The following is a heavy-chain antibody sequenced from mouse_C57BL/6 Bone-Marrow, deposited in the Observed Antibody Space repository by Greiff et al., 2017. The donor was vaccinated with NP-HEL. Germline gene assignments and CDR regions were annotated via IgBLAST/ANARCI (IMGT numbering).Heavy chain of an antibody. CDR1: GYTFTSYT. CDR3: AREGGLRRYFDY. Sequence: QVQLQQSGAELARPGASVKMSCKASGYTFTSYTMHWVKQRPGQGLEWIGYINPSSGYTKYNQKFKDKATLTADKSSSTAYMQLSSLTSEDSAVYYCAREGGLRRYFDYWGQGTTLTVSS. D-gene: IGHD2-4*01. V-gene: IGHV1-4*01. J-gene: IGHJ2*01. CDR2: INPSSGYT.